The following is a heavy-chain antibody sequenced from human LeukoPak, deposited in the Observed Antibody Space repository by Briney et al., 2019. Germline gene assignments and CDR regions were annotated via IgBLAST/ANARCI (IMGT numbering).Heavy chain of an antibody. CDR1: GGSISSTNW. CDR3: AREGGPYRPLDY. V-gene: IGHV4-4*02. J-gene: IGHJ4*02. CDR2: VHLSGRT. Sequence: PSGTLSLTCGVSGGSISSTNWWTWVRQPPEEGLEWIGEVHLSGRTNYNPSLESRVTMSVDMSENHISLKLTSVTAADTAVYYCAREGGPYRPLDYSGQGTLVTVSS.